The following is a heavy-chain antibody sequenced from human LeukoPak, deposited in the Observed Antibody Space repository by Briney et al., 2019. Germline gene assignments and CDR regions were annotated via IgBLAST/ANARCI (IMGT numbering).Heavy chain of an antibody. CDR2: IYYSGST. J-gene: IGHJ3*02. CDR3: AGDSSGYYDAFDI. D-gene: IGHD3-22*01. Sequence: PSETLSLTCTVSGGSISSYYWSWIRQPPGKGLEWIGYIYYSGSTNYNPSLKSRVTISVDTSKNQFSLKLSSVTAADTAVYYCAGDSSGYYDAFDIWGQGTMVTVSS. V-gene: IGHV4-59*08. CDR1: GGSISSYY.